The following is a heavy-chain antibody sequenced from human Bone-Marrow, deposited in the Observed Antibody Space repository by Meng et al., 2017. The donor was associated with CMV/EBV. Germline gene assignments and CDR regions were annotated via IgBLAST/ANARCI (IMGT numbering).Heavy chain of an antibody. CDR2: ISAYNGNT. CDR1: GYTFTSYG. D-gene: IGHD3-3*01. CDR3: ARDKYDFWSTLYYYGMDV. V-gene: IGHV1-18*01. J-gene: IGHJ6*02. Sequence: ASVKVYCKASGYTFTSYGISWVRQAPGQGLEWMGWISAYNGNTNYAQKLQGRVTMTTDTSTSTAYMELRSLRSDDTAVYYCARDKYDFWSTLYYYGMDVWGQGTTVTVSS.